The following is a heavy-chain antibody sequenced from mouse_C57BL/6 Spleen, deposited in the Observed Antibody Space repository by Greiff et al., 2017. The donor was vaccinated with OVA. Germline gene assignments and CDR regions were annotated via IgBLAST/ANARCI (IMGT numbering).Heavy chain of an antibody. V-gene: IGHV1-50*01. D-gene: IGHD3-2*01. CDR3: AKGDSSDY. Sequence: VQLQQPGAELVKPGASVKLFCKASGYTFTSYWMQWVKQRPGQGLEWIGEIDPSDSYTNYNQKFKGKATLTVDTSASTAYMQLSSLTSEDSAVYYCAKGDSSDYWGQGTTLTVSS. CDR2: IDPSDSYT. CDR1: GYTFTSYW. J-gene: IGHJ2*01.